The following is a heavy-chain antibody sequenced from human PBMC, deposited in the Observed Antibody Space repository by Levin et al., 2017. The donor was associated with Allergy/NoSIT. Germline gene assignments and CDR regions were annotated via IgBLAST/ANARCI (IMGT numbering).Heavy chain of an antibody. CDR1: GGSISSYY. D-gene: IGHD3-10*01. J-gene: IGHJ3*02. CDR2: IYTGGNT. V-gene: IGHV4-4*07. CDR3: ARGFELLWFGDLSETDDDAFDI. Sequence: SETLSLTCTVSGGSISSYYWSWIRQPAGKGLEWIGHIYTGGNTNYNPSLKSRVTMSVDTSKNQFSLKLSSVTAADTAVYYCARGFELLWFGDLSETDDDAFDIWGQGTMVTVSS.